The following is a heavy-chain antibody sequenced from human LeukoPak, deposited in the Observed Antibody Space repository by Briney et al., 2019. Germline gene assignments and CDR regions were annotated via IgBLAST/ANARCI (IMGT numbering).Heavy chain of an antibody. CDR2: INHSGST. J-gene: IGHJ5*02. Sequence: SETLSLTCAVYGGSFSGYYWSWIRQPPGKGLEWIGEINHSGSTNYNPSLKSRVTISVDTSKNQFSLKLSSVTAADTAVYYCARGRIAAAGTRWFDPWGQGTLVTVSS. V-gene: IGHV4-34*01. CDR3: ARGRIAAAGTRWFDP. CDR1: GGSFSGYY. D-gene: IGHD6-13*01.